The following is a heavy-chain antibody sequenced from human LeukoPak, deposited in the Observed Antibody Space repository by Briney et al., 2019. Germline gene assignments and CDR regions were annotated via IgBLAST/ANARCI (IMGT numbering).Heavy chain of an antibody. CDR2: INPSGGST. CDR3: ARDPPYCSGGSCYSGYYFDY. Sequence: ASVKVSCKASGYTFTSYYMHWVRQAPGQGLEWMGIINPSGGSTSYAQKFQGRVTITRDTSTSTVYMELSSLRSEDTAVYYCARDPPYCSGGSCYSGYYFDYWGQGTLVTVSS. CDR1: GYTFTSYY. V-gene: IGHV1-46*01. D-gene: IGHD2-15*01. J-gene: IGHJ4*02.